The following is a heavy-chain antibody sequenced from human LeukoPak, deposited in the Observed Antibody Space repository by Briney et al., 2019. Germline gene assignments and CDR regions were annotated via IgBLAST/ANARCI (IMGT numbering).Heavy chain of an antibody. CDR2: INSDGSRT. J-gene: IGHJ5*02. Sequence: PGGSLRLSCAASAFTLSSDWMHWVRQAPGKGLVWVSHINSDGSRTDYADSVKGRFTVSRDNAKNTVYLQMNSLRAEDTAVYYCARGNPLGHLWGQGALVTVSS. CDR3: ARGNPLGHL. V-gene: IGHV3-74*01. CDR1: AFTLSSDW. D-gene: IGHD3-16*01.